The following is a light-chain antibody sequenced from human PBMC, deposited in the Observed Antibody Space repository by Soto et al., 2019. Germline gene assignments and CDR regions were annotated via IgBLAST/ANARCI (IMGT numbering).Light chain of an antibody. CDR2: GAS. CDR1: QSVSSN. V-gene: IGKV3-15*01. Sequence: EIVMTQSPATLSVSPGERATLSCRASQSVSSNLAWYQQTPGQAPRLLIYGASTRATSIPARFSGSGSGTEFTLTISGLQSEDFAVYYCQHYDNWPSLTFGGGTKVEIK. J-gene: IGKJ4*01. CDR3: QHYDNWPSLT.